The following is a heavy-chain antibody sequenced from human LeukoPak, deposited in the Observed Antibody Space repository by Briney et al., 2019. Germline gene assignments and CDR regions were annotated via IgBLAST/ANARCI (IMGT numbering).Heavy chain of an antibody. Sequence: GGSLRLSCAASGFTFSSYGMHWVRQAPGKGPEWVGRIKSKTDGGTTDYAAPVKGRFTISRDESKNTLYLQMNSLKTEDTAVYYCTTVGITMIVVPGGKAFDIWGQGTMVTVSS. CDR1: GFTFSSYG. D-gene: IGHD3-22*01. J-gene: IGHJ3*02. V-gene: IGHV3-15*01. CDR2: IKSKTDGGTT. CDR3: TTVGITMIVVPGGKAFDI.